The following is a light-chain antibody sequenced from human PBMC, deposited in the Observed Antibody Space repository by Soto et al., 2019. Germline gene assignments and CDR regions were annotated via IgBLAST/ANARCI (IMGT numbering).Light chain of an antibody. Sequence: ERVVTQSPATLALSPGERATLSXRVSHSVTINLAWYPQRAGQXTRIVXXGQXSRATGIPERFIGSGSGKDFTLTISRLEPEDFAVYYCQQYGRSLAWTFGQGTKVDIK. J-gene: IGKJ1*01. CDR2: GQX. CDR1: HSVTIN. CDR3: QQYGRSLAWT. V-gene: IGKV3-20*01.